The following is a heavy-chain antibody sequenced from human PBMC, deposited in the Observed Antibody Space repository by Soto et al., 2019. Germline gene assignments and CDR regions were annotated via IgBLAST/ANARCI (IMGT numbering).Heavy chain of an antibody. Sequence: QLQLQESGPGLVKPSETLSLTCTVSGGSISSSSYYWGWIRQPPGKGLEWIGSIYYSGSTYYNPSLKSRVTISVDTSKNQFALKLSSVTAADTAVYYCASRVHGDYYYYSMDVWGKGTTVTVSS. D-gene: IGHD4-17*01. CDR1: GGSISSSSYY. CDR2: IYYSGST. V-gene: IGHV4-39*01. CDR3: ASRVHGDYYYYSMDV. J-gene: IGHJ6*03.